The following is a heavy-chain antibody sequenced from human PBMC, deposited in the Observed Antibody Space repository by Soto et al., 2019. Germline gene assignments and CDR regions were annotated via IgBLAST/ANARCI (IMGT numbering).Heavy chain of an antibody. J-gene: IGHJ4*02. V-gene: IGHV4-30-4*01. CDR2: IYYSGST. CDR3: ARVPYYYDSSGYPHFDY. D-gene: IGHD3-22*01. CDR1: GGSISSGDYY. Sequence: PSETLSLTCTVSGGSISSGDYYWSWIRQPPGKGLEWIGYIYYSGSTYYNPSLKSRVTISVDTSKNQFSLKLSSVTAADTAVYYCARVPYYYDSSGYPHFDYWGQGTLVTVSS.